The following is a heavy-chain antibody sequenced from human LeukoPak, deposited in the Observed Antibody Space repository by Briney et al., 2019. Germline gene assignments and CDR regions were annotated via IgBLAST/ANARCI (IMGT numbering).Heavy chain of an antibody. Sequence: SETLSLTCALSTVSGSSGNWWSWVRQPPGKGLEWIGEVHKTGKTNYNPSLKTRVTISIDASKNQLSLELTSATAADAAVYYCARELLGAPTPGAYWGQGTRVTVSS. V-gene: IGHV4-4*02. J-gene: IGHJ4*02. CDR3: ARELLGAPTPGAY. D-gene: IGHD7-27*01. CDR2: VHKTGKT. CDR1: TVSGSSGNW.